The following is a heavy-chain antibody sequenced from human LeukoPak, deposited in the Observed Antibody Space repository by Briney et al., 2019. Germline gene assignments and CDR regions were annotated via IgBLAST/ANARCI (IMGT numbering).Heavy chain of an antibody. Sequence: SETLSLTCTVSGYSISSGYYWGWIRQPPGKGLEWIGSIYHSGNTYYNPSLQSRVTISVDTSKNQFSLKLSSVTAADTAVYYCARFSKTLVGATGGDYWGQGTLVTDSS. D-gene: IGHD1-26*01. J-gene: IGHJ4*02. CDR1: GYSISSGYY. V-gene: IGHV4-38-2*02. CDR3: ARFSKTLVGATGGDY. CDR2: IYHSGNT.